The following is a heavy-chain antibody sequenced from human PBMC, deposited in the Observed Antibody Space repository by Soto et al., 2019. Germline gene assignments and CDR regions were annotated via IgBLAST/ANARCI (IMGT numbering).Heavy chain of an antibody. CDR2: FDPEDGEI. D-gene: IGHD5-12*01. V-gene: IGHV1-24*01. J-gene: IGHJ4*02. CDR3: APRPIYSGYESSFDY. CDR1: GYTLTELS. Sequence: GASVKVSCKVSGYTLTELSMHWVRQAPGKGLEWMGGFDPEDGEIIYAQKFQGRVTMTEDTSTDTAYMELSSLRSEDTAVYYCAPRPIYSGYESSFDYWGQGTLVTVSS.